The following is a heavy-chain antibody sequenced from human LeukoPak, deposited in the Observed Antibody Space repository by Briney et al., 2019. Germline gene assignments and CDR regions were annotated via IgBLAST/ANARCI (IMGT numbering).Heavy chain of an antibody. CDR3: AKDLVYSSSWEDAFDI. J-gene: IGHJ3*02. D-gene: IGHD6-13*01. CDR1: GFTFSSYA. CDR2: ISGSGGST. Sequence: GGSLRLSCAASGFTFSSYAMSWVRQAPGKGLEWVSAISGSGGSTYYADSVKGRFTISRDNSKSTLYLQMNSLRAEDTAVYYCAKDLVYSSSWEDAFDIWGQGTMVTVSS. V-gene: IGHV3-23*01.